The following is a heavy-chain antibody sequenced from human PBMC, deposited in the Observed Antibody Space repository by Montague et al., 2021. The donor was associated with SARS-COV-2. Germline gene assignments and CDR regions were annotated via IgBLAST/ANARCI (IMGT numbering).Heavy chain of an antibody. CDR2: INHRGST. V-gene: IGHV4-34*01. Sequence: SETLSLTCAVYGGSLSGHYWGWIRPPPGKPLEWIGQINHRGSTNYNPSLKSRVIISVDTSKNQFSLKLSSVTAADTAVYYCARGTGPRSITLFGVIISGHVFDIWGQGTMVTVSS. D-gene: IGHD3-3*01. J-gene: IGHJ3*02. CDR3: ARGTGPRSITLFGVIISGHVFDI. CDR1: GGSLSGHY.